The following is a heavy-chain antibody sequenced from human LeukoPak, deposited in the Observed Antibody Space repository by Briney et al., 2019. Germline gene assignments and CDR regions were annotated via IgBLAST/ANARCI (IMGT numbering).Heavy chain of an antibody. CDR1: GGTFSSYA. CDR2: IIPIFGTA. J-gene: IGHJ3*02. CDR3: ARDRGCSGGSCWNDAFDI. V-gene: IGHV1-69*01. D-gene: IGHD2-15*01. Sequence: SVKVSCKASGGTFSSYAISWVRQAPGQGLEWMGGIIPIFGTANYAQKFQGRVTITADESTSTAYMELSSLRSEDTAVYYCARDRGCSGGSCWNDAFDIWGQGTKVTVSS.